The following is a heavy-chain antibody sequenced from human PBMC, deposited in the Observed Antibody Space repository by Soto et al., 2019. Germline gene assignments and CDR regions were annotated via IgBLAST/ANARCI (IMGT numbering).Heavy chain of an antibody. D-gene: IGHD1-1*01. CDR2: SSSWDSMI. J-gene: IGHJ4*02. CDR3: ARVGNPLDY. Sequence: QPGGSLRLSCAASGFTFSSFEMNWVRQAPGKGLEWVSYSSSWDSMIYYADSVKGRFTISRDNAKNSLYLQMNSLRAEDTAVYYCARVGNPLDYWGQGTLVTVSS. CDR1: GFTFSSFE. V-gene: IGHV3-48*03.